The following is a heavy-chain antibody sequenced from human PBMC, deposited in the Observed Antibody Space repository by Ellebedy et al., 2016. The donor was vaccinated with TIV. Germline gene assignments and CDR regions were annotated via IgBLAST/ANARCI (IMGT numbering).Heavy chain of an antibody. CDR2: INPNNFDT. D-gene: IGHD2-8*02. Sequence: ASVKVSCXASGYSFTGSYIHWVRQAAGKGLDWMGWINPNNFDTKSAQRFQGRVTMTRDTSISTAYMEVNSLRSDDTAVYNSARGVCTGGNCNFDYWGQGTLVTVPS. CDR3: ARGVCTGGNCNFDY. V-gene: IGHV1-2*02. J-gene: IGHJ4*02. CDR1: GYSFTGSY.